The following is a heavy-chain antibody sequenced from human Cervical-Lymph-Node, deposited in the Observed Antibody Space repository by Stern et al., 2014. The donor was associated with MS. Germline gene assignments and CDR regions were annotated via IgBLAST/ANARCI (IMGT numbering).Heavy chain of an antibody. CDR1: GGSISSYY. CDR3: ARGSGWLRLDY. Sequence: VQLVESGPGLVKPPETLSLTCTVSGGSISSYYWSWIRQPPGKGLEWIGYIYYSGSTNYNPSLKSRVTISVDTSKNQFSLKLSSVTAADTAVYYCARGSGWLRLDYWGQGTLVTVSS. J-gene: IGHJ4*02. D-gene: IGHD5-12*01. V-gene: IGHV4-59*01. CDR2: IYYSGST.